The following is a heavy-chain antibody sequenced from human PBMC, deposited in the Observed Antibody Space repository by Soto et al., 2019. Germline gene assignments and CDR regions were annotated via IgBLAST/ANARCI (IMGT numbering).Heavy chain of an antibody. Sequence: QVQLVQSGAEVKKPGSSVKVSCKASGGTFSSYAISWVRQAPGQGLEWMGGIIPIFGTANDAQKLQGRVTRYSDEATSTAYMELSSRISEDTAGYYCARERHQMISGGSPDLPDAFDIWGQGTMVTVSS. CDR3: ARERHQMISGGSPDLPDAFDI. V-gene: IGHV1-69*05. J-gene: IGHJ3*02. D-gene: IGHD2-15*01. CDR1: GGTFSSYA. CDR2: IIPIFGTA.